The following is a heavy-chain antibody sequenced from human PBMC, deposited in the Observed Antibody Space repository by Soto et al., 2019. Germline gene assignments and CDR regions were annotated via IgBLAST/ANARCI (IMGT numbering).Heavy chain of an antibody. V-gene: IGHV1-18*01. CDR2: ISAYNGNT. CDR3: ARVSWESRYCGSTSCYLGNWFDP. J-gene: IGHJ5*02. D-gene: IGHD2-2*01. Sequence: QVQLVQSGAEVKKPGASVKVSCKASGYTFTSYGISWVRQAPGQGLEWMGWISAYNGNTNYAQKLQGRVTMTTDTSTSPAYMELRSLRSDDRAVYYCARVSWESRYCGSTSCYLGNWFDPWGQGTLVTVSS. CDR1: GYTFTSYG.